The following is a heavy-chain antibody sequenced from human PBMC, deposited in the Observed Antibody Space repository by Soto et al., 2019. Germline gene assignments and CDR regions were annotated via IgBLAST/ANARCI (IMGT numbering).Heavy chain of an antibody. Sequence: QVQLVQSGAEVTEPGASVKVSCKASGYTFISYDVSWVRQAPGQGLEWMGWISGNTGKTNYAQKLQGRVAMTTDTSTSTAYMELRSLRSDDTAVYYCARDWNCSNTRCQNCFDPWGQGTLVTVSS. CDR2: ISGNTGKT. CDR1: GYTFISYD. CDR3: ARDWNCSNTRCQNCFDP. D-gene: IGHD2-2*01. V-gene: IGHV1-18*01. J-gene: IGHJ5*02.